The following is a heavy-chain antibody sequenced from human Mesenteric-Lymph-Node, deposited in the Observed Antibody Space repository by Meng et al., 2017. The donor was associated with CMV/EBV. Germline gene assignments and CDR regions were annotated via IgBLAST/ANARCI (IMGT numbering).Heavy chain of an antibody. CDR3: AKGYYDFWRGGYYYYGMDV. CDR1: GFTFRSYA. CDR2: ISGSGGST. Sequence: GESLKISCAASGFTFRSYAMSWVRQAPGKGLEWVSAISGSGGSTYYADSVKGRFTISRDNSKNTLYLQMNSLRAEDTAVYYCAKGYYDFWRGGYYYYGMDVWGQGTTVTVSS. V-gene: IGHV3-23*01. D-gene: IGHD3-3*01. J-gene: IGHJ6*02.